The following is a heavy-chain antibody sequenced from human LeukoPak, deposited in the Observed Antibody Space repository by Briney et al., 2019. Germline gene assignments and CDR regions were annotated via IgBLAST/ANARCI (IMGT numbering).Heavy chain of an antibody. D-gene: IGHD1-26*01. V-gene: IGHV4-4*07. J-gene: IGHJ3*02. CDR2: VYSSGST. Sequence: SETLSLTCTVSGGSISSYYWSWIRQPPGKGLEWIGRVYSSGSTNYNPSLKGRVTMSVDTSKNQSSLKLTSVTAADTAVYYCATVSGSRVNDAFDIWGQGTMISVSS. CDR3: ATVSGSRVNDAFDI. CDR1: GGSISSYY.